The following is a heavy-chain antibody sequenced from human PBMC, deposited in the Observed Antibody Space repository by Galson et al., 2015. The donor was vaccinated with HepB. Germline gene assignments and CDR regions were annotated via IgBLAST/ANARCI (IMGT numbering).Heavy chain of an antibody. CDR3: AIRLLGATPQYYYYLDV. D-gene: IGHD1-26*01. CDR2: ISGNGINT. CDR1: GFTFSSYA. V-gene: IGHV3-64*01. J-gene: IGHJ6*03. Sequence: SLRLSCAASGFTFSSYAMHWVRQAPGKGLEYVSAISGNGINTYYANSVRGSFTISKDNSETTLYLQMGSLRAEDMAVYYCAIRLLGATPQYYYYLDVWGKGTTVTVSS.